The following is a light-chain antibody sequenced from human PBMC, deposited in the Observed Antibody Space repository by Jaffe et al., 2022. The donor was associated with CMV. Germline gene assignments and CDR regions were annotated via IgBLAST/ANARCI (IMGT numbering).Light chain of an antibody. CDR2: AAS. CDR1: QSIDSY. J-gene: IGKJ4*01. CDR3: QQSYSNIRT. Sequence: DIQMTQSPSSLSASVGDRVTITCRASQSIDSYLNWYQQKPGKAPKLLIYAASSLQSGVPSRFSGSGSGTDFTLTISSLQPEDFATYYCQQSYSNIRTFGGGTKVEIK. V-gene: IGKV1-39*01.